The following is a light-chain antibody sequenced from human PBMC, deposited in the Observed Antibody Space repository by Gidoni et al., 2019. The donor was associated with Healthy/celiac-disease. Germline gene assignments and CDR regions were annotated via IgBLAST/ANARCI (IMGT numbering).Light chain of an antibody. J-gene: IGKJ1*01. CDR3: QQYNNWPRT. V-gene: IGKV3-15*01. CDR1: QSVSSN. CDR2: GAS. Sequence: EIVMTQSPATLSVSPGERATLSFRASQSVSSNLAWYQKKPGQAPRLLIYGASTRATGIPARFRGSGSGTEFTLTISSLQYEDFAVYYCQQYNNWPRTVGQGTKVEIK.